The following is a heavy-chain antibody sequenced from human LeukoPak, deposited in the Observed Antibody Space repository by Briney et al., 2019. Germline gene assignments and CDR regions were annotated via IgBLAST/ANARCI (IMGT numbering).Heavy chain of an antibody. CDR2: VFTSGTT. CDR3: SRGDFSSGPSRGAFDI. CDR1: GGSISSGRYF. D-gene: IGHD3-3*01. Sequence: KPSETLSLTCTVSGGSISSGRYFWSWIRQPAGKGLEWVGRVFTSGTTNYNPSLQSRITVSVDTSKNQFSLKMSSVTAADTAVYYCSRGDFSSGPSRGAFDIWGQGTMVTVSS. J-gene: IGHJ3*02. V-gene: IGHV4-61*02.